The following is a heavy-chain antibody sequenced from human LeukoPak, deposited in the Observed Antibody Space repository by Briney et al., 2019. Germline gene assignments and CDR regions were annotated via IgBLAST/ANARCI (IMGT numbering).Heavy chain of an antibody. D-gene: IGHD1-1*01. CDR1: GFTFSSYA. Sequence: PGGSLGLSCAASGFTFSSYAMSWVRQAPGKGLEWVSAISGSGGSTYYADSVKGRFTISRDNSKNTLYLQMNSLRAEDTAVYYCARARWNGVYYFDYWGQGTLVTVSS. CDR2: ISGSGGST. V-gene: IGHV3-23*01. J-gene: IGHJ4*02. CDR3: ARARWNGVYYFDY.